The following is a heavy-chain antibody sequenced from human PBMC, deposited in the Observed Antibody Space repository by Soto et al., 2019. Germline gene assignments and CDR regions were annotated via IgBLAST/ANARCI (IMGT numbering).Heavy chain of an antibody. CDR3: ARPDGYSYGPGAGIEY. J-gene: IGHJ4*02. V-gene: IGHV5-10-1*01. D-gene: IGHD5-18*01. Sequence: GQCLKISCTGSVYSFTSYWMTWVPPIPGKGLEWMGRIDPSDSYTNYSPSFQGHVTISADKSISTAYLQWSSLKASDTAMYYCARPDGYSYGPGAGIEYWGQGTLVTVSS. CDR1: VYSFTSYW. CDR2: IDPSDSYT.